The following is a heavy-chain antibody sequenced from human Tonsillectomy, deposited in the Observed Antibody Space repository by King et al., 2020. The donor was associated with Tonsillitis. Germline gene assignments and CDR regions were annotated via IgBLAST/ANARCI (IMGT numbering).Heavy chain of an antibody. J-gene: IGHJ3*02. V-gene: IGHV3-7*03. D-gene: IGHD3-10*01. Sequence: VQLVESGGGLVQPGGSLRLSCAVSGFTLSSYWMTWVRQAPGKGLEWVANIKQDGSEKYYVDSVKGRFTIPRDNAKNSLYLQINSLRAEDTAVYYCARDRGAFDIWGQGTMVTVSS. CDR3: ARDRGAFDI. CDR1: GFTLSSYW. CDR2: IKQDGSEK.